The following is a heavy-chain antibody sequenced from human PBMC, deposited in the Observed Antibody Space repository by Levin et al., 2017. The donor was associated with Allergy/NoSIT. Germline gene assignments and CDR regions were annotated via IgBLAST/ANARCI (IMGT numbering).Heavy chain of an antibody. CDR1: GFTFNDFN. CDR3: TKSIRVANYFDP. V-gene: IGHV3-21*04. D-gene: IGHD4/OR15-4a*01. Sequence: ASVKVSCAVSGFTFNDFNMNWVRQAPGRGLEWVSSISSDGSDIRYADSVKGRFAISRDNAKESLFLQMNSLRVEDTAIYYCTKSIRVANYFDPWGQGTLVIVSS. J-gene: IGHJ5*02. CDR2: ISSDGSDI.